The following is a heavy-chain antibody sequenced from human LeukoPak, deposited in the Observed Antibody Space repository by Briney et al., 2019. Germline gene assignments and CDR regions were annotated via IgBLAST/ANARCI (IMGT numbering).Heavy chain of an antibody. J-gene: IGHJ5*02. CDR1: GYTFTSYY. D-gene: IGHD3-16*01. V-gene: IGHV1-46*01. Sequence: ASVKVSCKASGYTFTSYYMHWVRQAPGQGLEWMGIINPSGGSTSYAQKFQERVTITRDMSTGTAYMELSSLTSDDSAVYYCAAGGSWFDPWGQGTLVTVSS. CDR2: INPSGGST. CDR3: AAGGSWFDP.